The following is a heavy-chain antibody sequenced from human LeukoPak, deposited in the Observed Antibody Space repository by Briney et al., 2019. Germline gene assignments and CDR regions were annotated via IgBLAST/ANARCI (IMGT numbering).Heavy chain of an antibody. CDR3: ARNYEVDYYYYGMDV. CDR2: ISGSGGST. Sequence: PGGSLRLSCAASGFTFSSYAMSWVRQAPGKGLEWVSAISGSGGSTYYADSVKGRFTISRDNSKNTLYLQMNSLRAEDTAVYYCARNYEVDYYYYGMDVWGQGTTVTVSS. D-gene: IGHD1-7*01. J-gene: IGHJ6*02. CDR1: GFTFSSYA. V-gene: IGHV3-23*01.